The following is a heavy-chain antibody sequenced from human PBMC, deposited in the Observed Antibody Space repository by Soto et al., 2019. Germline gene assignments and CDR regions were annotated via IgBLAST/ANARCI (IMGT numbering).Heavy chain of an antibody. CDR1: GFTFSSYS. Sequence: EVQLVESGGGLVKPGGSLRLSCAASGFTFSSYSMNWVRQAPGKGLEWVSSISSSSSYIYYADSVKGRFTISRDNAKNSLYLQMNGLRAEDTGVYYCARVGQLGGYWGQGTLVTVSS. V-gene: IGHV3-21*01. J-gene: IGHJ4*02. D-gene: IGHD6-6*01. CDR2: ISSSSSYI. CDR3: ARVGQLGGY.